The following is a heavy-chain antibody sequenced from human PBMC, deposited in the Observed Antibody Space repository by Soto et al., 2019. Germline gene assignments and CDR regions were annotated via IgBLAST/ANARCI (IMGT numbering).Heavy chain of an antibody. J-gene: IGHJ4*02. Sequence: SETLSLTCTVSGGSISSSSYYWGWIRQPPGKGLEWIGSIYYSGSTYYNPSLKSRVTISVDTSKNQFSLKLSSVTAADTAVYYCARHEYALRFLEWLSYWGQGTLVTVS. CDR1: GGSISSSSYY. D-gene: IGHD3-3*01. CDR2: IYYSGST. CDR3: ARHEYALRFLEWLSY. V-gene: IGHV4-39*01.